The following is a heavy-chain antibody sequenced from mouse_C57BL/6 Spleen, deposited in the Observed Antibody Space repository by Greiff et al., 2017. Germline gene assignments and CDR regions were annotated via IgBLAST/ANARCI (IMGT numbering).Heavy chain of an antibody. CDR2: IDPENGDT. Sequence: VQLQQSGAELVRPGASVKLSCTASGFNIKDDYMHWVKQRPEQGLEWIGWIDPENGDTEYASKFQGKATITADTSSNTAYLQLSSLTSEDTAVYYCTTEVGRDFDYWGQGTTLTVSS. CDR3: TTEVGRDFDY. V-gene: IGHV14-4*01. D-gene: IGHD4-1*01. J-gene: IGHJ2*01. CDR1: GFNIKDDY.